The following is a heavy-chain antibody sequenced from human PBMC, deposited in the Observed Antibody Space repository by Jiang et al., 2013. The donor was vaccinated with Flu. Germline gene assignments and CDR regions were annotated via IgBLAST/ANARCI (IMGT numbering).Heavy chain of an antibody. CDR3: ARVNHYYYDSSGYYLDY. D-gene: IGHD3-22*01. J-gene: IGHJ4*02. V-gene: IGHV5-51*01. CDR2: IYPGDSDT. Sequence: GAEVKKPGESLKISCKGSGYSFTSYWIGWVRQMPGKGLEWMGIIYPGDSDTRYSPSFQGQVTISADKSISTAYLQWSSLKASDTAMYYCARVNHYYYDSSGYYLDYVGPGNPGHRLL. CDR1: GYSFTSYW.